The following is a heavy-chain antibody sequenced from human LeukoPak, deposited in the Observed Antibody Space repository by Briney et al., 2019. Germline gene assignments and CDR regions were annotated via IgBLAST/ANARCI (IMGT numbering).Heavy chain of an antibody. CDR1: GFTFSSYAM. J-gene: IGHJ4*02. V-gene: IGHV4-4*02. CDR3: AKEIVGAPTPGAY. Sequence: PGGSLRLSCAASGFTFSSYAMSWVRQPPGKGLEWIGEVHKSGSTNYYPSLQSRVTISIDKSKNQIALELTSVTAADTAVYYCAKEIVGAPTPGAYWGQGILVTVSS. D-gene: IGHD1-26*01. CDR2: VHKSGST.